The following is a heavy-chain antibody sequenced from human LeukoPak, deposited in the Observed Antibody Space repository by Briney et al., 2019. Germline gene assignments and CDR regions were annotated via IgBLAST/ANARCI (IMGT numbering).Heavy chain of an antibody. Sequence: QPGGSLRLSCAASGFTFNTYEMNWVRQAPGKVLEWVSYITSSGSTIYYADYVKGRFTISRDNGKNSLYLQMNSLRAEDTAVYYCARGGWNYVFNYWGQGTLVTVSS. J-gene: IGHJ4*02. CDR2: ITSSGSTI. D-gene: IGHD1-7*01. CDR1: GFTFNTYE. CDR3: ARGGWNYVFNY. V-gene: IGHV3-48*03.